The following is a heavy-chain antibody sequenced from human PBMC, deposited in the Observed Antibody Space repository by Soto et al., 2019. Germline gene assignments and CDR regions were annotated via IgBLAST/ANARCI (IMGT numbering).Heavy chain of an antibody. Sequence: GGSLRLSCAASGFTFSSYAMSWVRQAPGKGLEWVSAISGSGGSTYYADSVKGRFTISRDNSKNTLYLQMNSLRAEDTAVYYCAKDPSRWLQGNPFGYWGQGTLVTVSS. D-gene: IGHD5-12*01. CDR1: GFTFSSYA. J-gene: IGHJ4*02. CDR3: AKDPSRWLQGNPFGY. V-gene: IGHV3-23*01. CDR2: ISGSGGST.